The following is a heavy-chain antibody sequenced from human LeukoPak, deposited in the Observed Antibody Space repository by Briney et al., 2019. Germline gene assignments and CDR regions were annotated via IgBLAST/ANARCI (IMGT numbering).Heavy chain of an antibody. CDR1: GYSISSGYY. J-gene: IGHJ4*02. Sequence: SETLSLTCTVSGYSISSGYYWGWIRQPPGKGLEWIGSIYHSGSTYYNPSLKSRVTISVDTSKNQFSLKLSSVTAADTAVYYCARDSVYGFDYWGQGTLVTVSS. D-gene: IGHD2/OR15-2a*01. CDR3: ARDSVYGFDY. V-gene: IGHV4-38-2*02. CDR2: IYHSGST.